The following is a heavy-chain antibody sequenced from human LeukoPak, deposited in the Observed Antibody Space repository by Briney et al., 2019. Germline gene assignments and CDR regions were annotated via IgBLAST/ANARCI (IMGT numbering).Heavy chain of an antibody. CDR2: ISYDGSNK. J-gene: IGHJ6*03. CDR3: AKDPPTIFDTYMDV. D-gene: IGHD3-3*01. CDR1: GFTFSSYA. V-gene: IGHV3-30-3*01. Sequence: PGGSLRLSCAASGFTFSSYAMHWVRQAPGKGLEWVAVISYDGSNKYYADSVKGRFTISRDNSKNTLYLQMNSLRAEDTAVYYCAKDPPTIFDTYMDVWGKGTTVTVSS.